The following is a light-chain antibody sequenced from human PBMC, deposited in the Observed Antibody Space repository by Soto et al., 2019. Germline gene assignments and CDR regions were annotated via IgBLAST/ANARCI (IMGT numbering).Light chain of an antibody. CDR2: GVS. CDR1: QSGSDSY. CDR3: QHDYNLLT. Sequence: EIVLTQSPGTLSLSPGERATLSCRASQSGSDSYLAWYQQKPGQPPRLLIYGVSSRGYGIPDRFSGSGSGTDFTLTISRLEPEDFAVYYCQHDYNLLTFGGGTKVDIK. J-gene: IGKJ4*01. V-gene: IGKV3-20*01.